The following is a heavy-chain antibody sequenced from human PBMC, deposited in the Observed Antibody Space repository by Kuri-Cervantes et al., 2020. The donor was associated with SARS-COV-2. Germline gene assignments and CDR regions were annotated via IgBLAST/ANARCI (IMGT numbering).Heavy chain of an antibody. J-gene: IGHJ3*02. CDR1: GGSISSHY. CDR3: ARGTYSGSYVDAFDI. V-gene: IGHV4-59*11. CDR2: IYYSGST. D-gene: IGHD1-26*01. Sequence: SETLSLTCTVSGGSISSHYWSWIRQPPGKGLEWIGYIYYSGSTNYNPSLKSRVTISVDTSKNQFSLKLSSVTAEDTAVYYCARGTYSGSYVDAFDIWGQGTMVTVSS.